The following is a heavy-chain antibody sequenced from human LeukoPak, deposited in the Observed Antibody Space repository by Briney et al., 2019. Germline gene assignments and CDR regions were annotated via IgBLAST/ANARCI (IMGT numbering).Heavy chain of an antibody. D-gene: IGHD6-13*01. CDR1: GFTFSSYA. CDR3: ARDRGGQQLVPYYFDY. CDR2: ISGSGGST. Sequence: GGSLRLSCAASGFTFSSYAMSCVRQAPGKGLEWVSAISGSGGSTYYADSVKGRFTISRDNSKNTLYLQVNSLRAEDTAVYYRARDRGGQQLVPYYFDYWGQGTLVTVSS. V-gene: IGHV3-23*01. J-gene: IGHJ4*02.